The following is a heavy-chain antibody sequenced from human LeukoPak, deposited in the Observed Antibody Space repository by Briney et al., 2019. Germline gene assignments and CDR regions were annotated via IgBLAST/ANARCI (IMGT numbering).Heavy chain of an antibody. J-gene: IGHJ5*02. CDR1: GYTLTELS. D-gene: IGHD6-13*01. Sequence: ASVKVSCKVSGYTLTELSMHWVRQAPGKGLEWMRGFDPEDGETIYAQKFQGRVTMTEDTSTDTAYMELSSLRSEDTAVYYCATGGSSWYWFDPWGQGTLVTVSS. CDR2: FDPEDGET. V-gene: IGHV1-24*01. CDR3: ATGGSSWYWFDP.